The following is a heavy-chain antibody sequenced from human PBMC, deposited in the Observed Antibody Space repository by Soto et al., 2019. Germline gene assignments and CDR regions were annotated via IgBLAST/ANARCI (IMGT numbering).Heavy chain of an antibody. CDR2: ISAYNGDT. CDR1: GYTFTNYG. D-gene: IGHD1-20*01. V-gene: IGHV1-18*01. CDR3: ATVHNTSRSFDY. Sequence: QVQLVQSGAEVKKPGASVKVSCKASGYTFTNYGISWVRQAPGQGLEWMGWISAYNGDTKYAENLQGRVTMTTDTSTSTAYMELRSLRSDDTAVYYCATVHNTSRSFDYWGQGTLVTVSS. J-gene: IGHJ4*02.